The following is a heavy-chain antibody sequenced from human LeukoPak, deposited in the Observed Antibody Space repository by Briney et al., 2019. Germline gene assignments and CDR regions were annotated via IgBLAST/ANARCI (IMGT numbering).Heavy chain of an antibody. D-gene: IGHD3-10*01. CDR3: ARDPSAFAGYFDY. J-gene: IGHJ4*02. V-gene: IGHV3-74*01. CDR1: GFAFSRYW. Sequence: GGSLRLSCAASGFAFSRYWMRWVRQAPGKGLVWVSRTEGDGSSTTYADNVKGRFTISRDNAKNTLYLQMNSLRAEDTAVYFCARDPSAFAGYFDYWGQGTLVTVSS. CDR2: TEGDGSST.